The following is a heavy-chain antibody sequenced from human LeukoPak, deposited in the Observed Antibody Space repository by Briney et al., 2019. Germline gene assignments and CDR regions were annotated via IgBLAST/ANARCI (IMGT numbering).Heavy chain of an antibody. D-gene: IGHD5-12*01. V-gene: IGHV4-39*01. CDR3: ARSRRVYSGFNWFDP. CDR1: GGSISSSSYY. Sequence: SETLSLTCTVSGGSISSSSYYWGWIRQPPGKGLEWIGSIYYSGSTYYNPSLKSRVTISVDTSKNQFYLKLSSATAADTAVYYCARSRRVYSGFNWFDPWGQGTLVTVSS. J-gene: IGHJ5*02. CDR2: IYYSGST.